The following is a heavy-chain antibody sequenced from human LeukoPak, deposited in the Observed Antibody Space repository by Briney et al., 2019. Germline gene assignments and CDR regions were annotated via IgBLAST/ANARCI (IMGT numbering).Heavy chain of an antibody. CDR1: GFVVSSNY. V-gene: IGHV3-53*01. CDR3: ARGILGLIPIDY. J-gene: IGHJ4*02. CDR2: MYSDNNI. D-gene: IGHD1-26*01. Sequence: GGSLRLSCAVSGFVVSSNYLAWVRQAPGEGLEWVSFMYSDNNIYYADSVKGRFTISRDNSKNTFYLQMNSLRVEDTAIYYCARGILGLIPIDYWGQGTLVTVSS.